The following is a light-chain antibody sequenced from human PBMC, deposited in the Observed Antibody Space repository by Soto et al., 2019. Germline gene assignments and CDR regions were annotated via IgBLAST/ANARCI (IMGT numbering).Light chain of an antibody. CDR1: QVVSDDQ. Sequence: ENVLTQSPGTLSLSPGERATLSCRASQVVSDDQLAWYQQKPGQAPRLLLYGASNRATGIADRFSGSGSGTDFTLTISRLDPEDFAVYSFQQYGSSPYTFGQGTRVEIK. J-gene: IGKJ2*01. CDR2: GAS. CDR3: QQYGSSPYT. V-gene: IGKV3-20*01.